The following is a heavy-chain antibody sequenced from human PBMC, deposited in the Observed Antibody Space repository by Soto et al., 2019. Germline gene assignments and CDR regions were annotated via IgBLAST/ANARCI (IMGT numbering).Heavy chain of an antibody. V-gene: IGHV4-4*07. Sequence: SETLSLTCTFSGGSISIYYWRWIRHPAGKGLEWIGRIYTSGSTNYNPSLKSRVTMSVDTSKNQFSLKLSSVTAADTAVHYCAREWSYYDTYYFDYWGQGTLVTVSS. CDR2: IYTSGST. J-gene: IGHJ4*02. D-gene: IGHD1-26*01. CDR1: GGSISIYY. CDR3: AREWSYYDTYYFDY.